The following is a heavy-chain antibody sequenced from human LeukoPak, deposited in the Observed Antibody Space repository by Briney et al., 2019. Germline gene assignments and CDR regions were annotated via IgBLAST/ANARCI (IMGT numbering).Heavy chain of an antibody. V-gene: IGHV3-21*01. J-gene: IGHJ1*01. CDR2: ISSSSSYI. Sequence: GGSLRLSCAASGFTFSSYSMNWVRQAPGKGLEWVSSISSSSSYIYCADSVKGRFTISRDNAKNSLYLQMNSLRAEDTAVYYCARNCYGGNLPCYFQHWGQGTLVTVSS. CDR1: GFTFSSYS. CDR3: ARNCYGGNLPCYFQH. D-gene: IGHD4-23*01.